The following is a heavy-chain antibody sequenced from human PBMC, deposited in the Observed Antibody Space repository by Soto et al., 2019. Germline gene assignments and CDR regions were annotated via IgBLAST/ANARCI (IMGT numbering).Heavy chain of an antibody. CDR1: GYTFTSYG. CDR2: ISAYNGNT. V-gene: IGHV1-18*01. J-gene: IGHJ4*02. D-gene: IGHD3-3*01. CDR3: ARDKRITIFGVLSAPFDY. Sequence: ASVKVSFKASGYTFTSYGISWVRQAPGQGLEWMGWISAYNGNTNYAQKLQGRVTMTTDTSTSTAYMELRSLRSDDTAVYYCARDKRITIFGVLSAPFDYWGQGTLVTVSS.